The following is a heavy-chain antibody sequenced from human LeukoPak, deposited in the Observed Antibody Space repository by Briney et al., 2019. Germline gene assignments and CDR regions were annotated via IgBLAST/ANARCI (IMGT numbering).Heavy chain of an antibody. CDR1: GFTFSSYG. J-gene: IGHJ6*02. V-gene: IGHV3-30*18. D-gene: IGHD2-15*01. CDR3: AKDLECGGGSCYSSSYYYYYGMDV. Sequence: GGSLRLSCAASGFTFSSYGMHWVRRAPSKGLEWVAGISYDGSNKYYADSVKGRFTISRDNSKNTLYLQMNSLRAEDTAVYYCAKDLECGGGSCYSSSYYYYYGMDVWGQGTTVTVSS. CDR2: ISYDGSNK.